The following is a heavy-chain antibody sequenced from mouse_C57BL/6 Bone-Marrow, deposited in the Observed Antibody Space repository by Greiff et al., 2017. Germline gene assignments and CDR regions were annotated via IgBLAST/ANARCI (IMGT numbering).Heavy chain of an antibody. V-gene: IGHV1-61*01. J-gene: IGHJ4*01. D-gene: IGHD2-4*01. CDR3: ARKGITTVYYAMDY. CDR1: GYTFTSYW. CDR2: IYPSDSET. Sequence: VQLQQPGAELVRPGSSVKLSCKASGYTFTSYWMDWVKQRPGQGLEWIGNIYPSDSETHYNQKFKDKATLTVDKSSSTAYMQLSSLTSEDSAVYYCARKGITTVYYAMDYWGQGTSVTVSS.